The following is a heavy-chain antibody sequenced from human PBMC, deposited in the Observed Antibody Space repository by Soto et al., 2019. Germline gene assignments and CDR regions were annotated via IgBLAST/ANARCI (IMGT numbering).Heavy chain of an antibody. Sequence: QVQLQESGPGLVKPSETLSLTCTVSGGSISSYYWSCIRQPPGKGLEWIGYIYYSGSTNYNTSLKSRVTISVDTSKNQFSLKLSSVTAADTAVYYCARRWGRTFDSWGQGTLVTVSS. CDR3: ARRWGRTFDS. CDR1: GGSISSYY. V-gene: IGHV4-59*08. D-gene: IGHD1-26*01. J-gene: IGHJ4*02. CDR2: IYYSGST.